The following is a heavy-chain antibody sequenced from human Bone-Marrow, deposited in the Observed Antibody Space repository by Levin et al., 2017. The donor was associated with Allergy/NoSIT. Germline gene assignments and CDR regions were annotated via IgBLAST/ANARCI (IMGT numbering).Heavy chain of an antibody. CDR3: ARGKECSDGTCSHVSWFDP. CDR1: GDYITSYH. CDR2: IYHNGNT. Sequence: SSETLSLTCTVSGDYITSYHWNWIRQAPGKELEWIGYIYHNGNTNYNPSLNSRVTISVDTSKTHFSLHLHSVTAADTAVYYCARGKECSDGTCSHVSWFDPWGQGTLVTVSS. V-gene: IGHV4-59*12. J-gene: IGHJ5*02. D-gene: IGHD2-15*01.